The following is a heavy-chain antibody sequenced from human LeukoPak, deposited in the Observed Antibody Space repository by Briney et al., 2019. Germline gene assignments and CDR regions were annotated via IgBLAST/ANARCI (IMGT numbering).Heavy chain of an antibody. J-gene: IGHJ5*02. CDR2: ISAYNGNT. CDR1: GYTFTSYG. D-gene: IGHD3-22*01. V-gene: IGHV1-18*01. Sequence: ASVKVSCKASGYTFTSYGISWVRQAPGQGLEWMGWISAYNGNTNYAQKLQGRVTMTTDTSTSTAYMELRSLRSDDTAVYYCARADNYYDSSGYYYLWGQGTLVTVSS. CDR3: ARADNYYDSSGYYYL.